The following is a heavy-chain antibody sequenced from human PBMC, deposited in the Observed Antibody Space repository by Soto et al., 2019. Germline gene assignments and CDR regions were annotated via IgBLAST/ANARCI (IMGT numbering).Heavy chain of an antibody. J-gene: IGHJ6*02. V-gene: IGHV3-49*03. Sequence: SLRLSCTASGFTFGDYAMSWFRQAPGKGLEWVGFIRSKAYGGTTEYAASVKGRFTISRDDSKSIAYLQMNSLKTEDTAVYYCTRVAHYDILTGSPYGMDVWGQGTTVTVSS. CDR3: TRVAHYDILTGSPYGMDV. D-gene: IGHD3-9*01. CDR2: IRSKAYGGTT. CDR1: GFTFGDYA.